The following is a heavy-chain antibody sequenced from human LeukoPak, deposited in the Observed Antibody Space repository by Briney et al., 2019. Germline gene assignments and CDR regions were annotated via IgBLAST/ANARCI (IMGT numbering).Heavy chain of an antibody. V-gene: IGHV3-21*01. Sequence: GGSLRLSCAASGFTFSSYSMNWVRQAPGKGLEWVSSISSSSSYIYYADSVKGRFTISRDNAKNSLYLQMNSLRAEDTAVYYCATLLGLLYYFDYRGQGTLVTVSS. CDR2: ISSSSSYI. J-gene: IGHJ4*02. D-gene: IGHD1-7*01. CDR1: GFTFSSYS. CDR3: ATLLGLLYYFDY.